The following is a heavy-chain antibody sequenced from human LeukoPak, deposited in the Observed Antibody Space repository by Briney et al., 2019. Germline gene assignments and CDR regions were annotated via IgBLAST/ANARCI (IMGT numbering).Heavy chain of an antibody. J-gene: IGHJ4*02. Sequence: SVKGRSTISRDNSKNTLHLQMNSLRAEDTAVYYCARWIVVVPAHPYYFDYWGQGTLVTVSS. V-gene: IGHV3-30*01. CDR3: ARWIVVVPAHPYYFDY. D-gene: IGHD2-2*01.